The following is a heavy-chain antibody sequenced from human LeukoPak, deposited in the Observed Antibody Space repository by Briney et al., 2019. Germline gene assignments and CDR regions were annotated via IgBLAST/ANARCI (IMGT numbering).Heavy chain of an antibody. V-gene: IGHV1-18*01. J-gene: IGHJ4*02. CDR1: GYTFTSYG. D-gene: IGHD6-13*01. Sequence: ASVTVSCTASGYTFTSYGISWVRQAPGQGLEWMGWISAYNGNTNYAQKLQGRVTMTTDTSTSTAYMELRSLRSDDTAVYYCARKAAGPRPFDYWGQGTLVTVSS. CDR2: ISAYNGNT. CDR3: ARKAAGPRPFDY.